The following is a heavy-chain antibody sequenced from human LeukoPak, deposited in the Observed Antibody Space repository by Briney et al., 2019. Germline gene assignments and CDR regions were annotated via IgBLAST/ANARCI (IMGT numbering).Heavy chain of an antibody. CDR2: IYTSGST. V-gene: IGHV4-4*07. D-gene: IGHD3-10*01. CDR1: GGSINDITYY. CDR3: ARDGITMVRGVISYYYYMDV. Sequence: PSETLSLTCTVSGGSINDITYYWGWIRQPAGKGLEWIGRIYTSGSTNYNPSLKSRVTMSVGTSKNQFSLKLSSVTAADTAVYYCARDGITMVRGVISYYYYMDVWGKGTTVTISS. J-gene: IGHJ6*03.